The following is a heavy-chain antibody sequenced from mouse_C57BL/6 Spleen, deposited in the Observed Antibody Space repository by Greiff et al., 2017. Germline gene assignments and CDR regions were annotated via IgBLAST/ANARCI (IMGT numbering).Heavy chain of an antibody. Sequence: EVQLQQSGPVLVKPGASVKMSCKASGYTFTDYYMNWVKQSHGKSLEWIGVINPYNGGTSYNQKFKGKATLTVDKSSSTAYMELNSLTSEDSAVYYCARNRGYGSSYHYYAMDYWGQGTSVTVSS. J-gene: IGHJ4*01. V-gene: IGHV1-19*01. D-gene: IGHD1-1*01. CDR2: INPYNGGT. CDR3: ARNRGYGSSYHYYAMDY. CDR1: GYTFTDYY.